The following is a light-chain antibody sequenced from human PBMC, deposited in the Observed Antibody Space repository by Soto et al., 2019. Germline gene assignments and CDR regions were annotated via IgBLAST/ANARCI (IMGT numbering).Light chain of an antibody. V-gene: IGKV3-20*01. J-gene: IGKJ5*01. CDR3: QHYGSSPPVT. CDR1: QSVSSSY. CDR2: GAS. Sequence: EIVLTQSPGTLSLSPGERATLSCRASQSVSSSYLAWYQQKPGQAPRLLIYGASGRATGIPDRFSGSGSGTDFALTSSRLEPEDFAVYYCQHYGSSPPVTFGQGTRLEIK.